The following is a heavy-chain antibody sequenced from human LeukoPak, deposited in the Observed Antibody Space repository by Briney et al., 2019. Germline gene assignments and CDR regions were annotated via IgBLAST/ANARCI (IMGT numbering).Heavy chain of an antibody. V-gene: IGHV4-34*01. D-gene: IGHD3-10*01. CDR2: INYNGIT. Sequence: SETLSLTCGVYGESFSDYNWTWIRQPLGKGLEWIGQINYNGITKYNPSLNNRVTISLDTSKNQYSLRLSSVTAADTAVYYCARLPDYYSRHGAPGWGQGTLVTVSS. CDR1: GESFSDYN. J-gene: IGHJ4*02. CDR3: ARLPDYYSRHGAPG.